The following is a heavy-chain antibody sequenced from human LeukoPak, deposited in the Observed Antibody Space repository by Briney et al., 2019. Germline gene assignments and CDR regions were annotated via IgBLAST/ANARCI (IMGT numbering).Heavy chain of an antibody. CDR2: IYSGGST. CDR1: GFNVSSNY. D-gene: IGHD3-3*01. V-gene: IGHV3-53*01. CDR3: ARGLYSDMSGSFDY. Sequence: GGSLRLSCAAFGFNVSSNYMTWVRQAPGKGLEWVSVIYSGGSTYYGDSVQGRFTISRDNSQNTLYLQMNSLRAEDTAVYYCARGLYSDMSGSFDYWGQGTLVTVSS. J-gene: IGHJ4*02.